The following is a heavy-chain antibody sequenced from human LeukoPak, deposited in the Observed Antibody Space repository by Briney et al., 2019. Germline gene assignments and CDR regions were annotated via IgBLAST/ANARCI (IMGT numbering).Heavy chain of an antibody. J-gene: IGHJ4*02. CDR2: IYTSGTT. D-gene: IGHD3-10*01. CDR3: ARDRRITMVRGVLYYFDY. V-gene: IGHV4-61*02. Sequence: PSQTLSLTCTVSGGSISSGSYYWSWIRQPAGKGLEWIGRIYTSGTTKYNPSLKSRVTISVDTSKNQFSLKLSSVTAADTAVYYCARDRRITMVRGVLYYFDYWGQGTLVTVSS. CDR1: GGSISSGSYY.